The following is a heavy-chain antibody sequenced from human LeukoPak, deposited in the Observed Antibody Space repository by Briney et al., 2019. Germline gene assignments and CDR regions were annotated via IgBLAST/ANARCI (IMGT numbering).Heavy chain of an antibody. Sequence: PGGSLRLPCAASGFTFSSYWKSWVRQAPGKGLEWVANIKQDGSEKYYVDSVKGRFTISRDNAKNSLYLQMNSLRAEDTAVYYCARYSSGQKRWSSKGTSYYFDYWGQGTLVTVSS. CDR3: ARYSSGQKRWSSKGTSYYFDY. V-gene: IGHV3-7*01. D-gene: IGHD6-19*01. CDR2: IKQDGSEK. CDR1: GFTFSSYW. J-gene: IGHJ4*02.